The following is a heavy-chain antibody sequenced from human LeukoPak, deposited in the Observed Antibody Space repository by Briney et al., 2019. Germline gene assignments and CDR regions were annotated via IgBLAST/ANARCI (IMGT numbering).Heavy chain of an antibody. CDR3: AKDLHYDFWSGYYPTDY. Sequence: GGSLRLSCAASGFAFSSYGMHWVRQAPGKGLEWVAFIRYDGSNKYYADSVKGRFTISRDNSKNTLYLQMNSLRAEDTAVYYCAKDLHYDFWSGYYPTDYWGQGTLVTVSS. V-gene: IGHV3-30*02. CDR1: GFAFSSYG. J-gene: IGHJ4*02. D-gene: IGHD3-3*01. CDR2: IRYDGSNK.